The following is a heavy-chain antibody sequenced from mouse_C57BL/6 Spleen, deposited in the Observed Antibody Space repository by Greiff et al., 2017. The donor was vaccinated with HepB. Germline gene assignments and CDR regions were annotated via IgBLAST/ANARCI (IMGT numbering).Heavy chain of an antibody. CDR1: GFTFSSYA. Sequence: VQLKESGGGLVKPGGSLKLSCAASGFTFSSYAMSWVRQTPEKRLEWVATISDGGSYTYYPDNVKGRFTISRDNATNTLYLKLSQLKSEDTAMYYGARGYYEYDPSYWYFDVWGTGTTVTVSS. CDR3: ARGYYEYDPSYWYFDV. V-gene: IGHV5-4*01. CDR2: ISDGGSYT. D-gene: IGHD2-4*01. J-gene: IGHJ1*03.